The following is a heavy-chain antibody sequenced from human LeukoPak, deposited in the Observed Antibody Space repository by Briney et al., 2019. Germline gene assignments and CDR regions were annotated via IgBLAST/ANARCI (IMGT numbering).Heavy chain of an antibody. Sequence: PGGSLRLSCAASGFTFSSYWMSWVRQAPGKGLEWVANIKQDGSEKYYVDSVKGRFTISRDNAKNSLYLQMNSLRAEDTAVYYCARDRYYYDSSGSILFDYWAREPWSPSPQ. D-gene: IGHD3-22*01. V-gene: IGHV3-7*01. J-gene: IGHJ4*02. CDR1: GFTFSSYW. CDR2: IKQDGSEK. CDR3: ARDRYYYDSSGSILFDY.